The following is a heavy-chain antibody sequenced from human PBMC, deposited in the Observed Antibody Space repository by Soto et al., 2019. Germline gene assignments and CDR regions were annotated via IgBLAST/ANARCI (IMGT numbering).Heavy chain of an antibody. CDR2: IYHTGST. Sequence: QVQLQESGPGLVKPSGTLSLTCAVSGGSLSSTHWWSWVRQPPRKGLEWMGDIYHTGSTNYNPSPKSRVSISVDKSNHPFSLNLSSVTAADTAVYYCARDPYYYGSGDKGGFDPWGQGTLVIVSS. V-gene: IGHV4-4*02. CDR1: GGSLSSTHW. D-gene: IGHD3-10*01. CDR3: ARDPYYYGSGDKGGFDP. J-gene: IGHJ5*02.